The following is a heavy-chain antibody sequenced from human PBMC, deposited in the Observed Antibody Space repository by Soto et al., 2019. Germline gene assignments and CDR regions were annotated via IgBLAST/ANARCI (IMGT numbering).Heavy chain of an antibody. CDR1: GGSISSYY. Sequence: QVQLQESGPGLVKPSETLSLTCTVSGGSISSYYWSWIRQPPGKGLEWIGYIYYSGSTNYNPSLKSRVTISVDTSKNQFSLKLSSVTAADTAVYYCARGTVAAPLDYWGQGTLVTVSS. CDR2: IYYSGST. CDR3: ARGTVAAPLDY. D-gene: IGHD2-15*01. V-gene: IGHV4-59*01. J-gene: IGHJ4*02.